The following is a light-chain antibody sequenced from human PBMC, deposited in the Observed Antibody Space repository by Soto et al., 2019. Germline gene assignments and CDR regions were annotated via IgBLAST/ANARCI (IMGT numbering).Light chain of an antibody. CDR1: QSVSSTF. CDR3: QQHETLIT. Sequence: EIVLTQSPGTLSLSPGERATLSCRASQSVSSTFLAWYQQKPGQAPRLLIFGVSNRATGIPDRFSGSGSGTDFTLTISRLEPEDFAVYYCQQHETLITFGQGTRPEIK. CDR2: GVS. J-gene: IGKJ5*01. V-gene: IGKV3-20*01.